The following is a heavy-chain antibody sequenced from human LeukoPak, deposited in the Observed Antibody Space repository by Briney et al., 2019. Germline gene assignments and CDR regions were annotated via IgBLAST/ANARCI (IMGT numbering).Heavy chain of an antibody. CDR3: ARHTRRYCSSTSCYDWIWFDP. CDR2: IYYSGST. CDR1: GGSISSYY. Sequence: SETLSLTCTVSGGSISSYYWSWIRQPPGKGLEWIGYIYYSGSTNYNPSLKSRVIISVDTSKNQFSLKLSSVTAADTAVYYCARHTRRYCSSTSCYDWIWFDPWGQGTLVTVSS. D-gene: IGHD2-2*01. V-gene: IGHV4-59*08. J-gene: IGHJ5*02.